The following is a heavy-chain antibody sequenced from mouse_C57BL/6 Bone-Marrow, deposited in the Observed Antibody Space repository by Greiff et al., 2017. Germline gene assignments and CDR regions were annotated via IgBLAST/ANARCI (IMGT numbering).Heavy chain of an antibody. J-gene: IGHJ3*01. CDR3: ARPFYYGNPFAY. Sequence: QVQLKESGPGLVQPSQCLSITCTVSGFSLTSYGVHWVRQSPGQGLEWLGVIWSGGSTDYNAAFISRLSISKDNSKSQVFFKMNSLQADDTAIYYCARPFYYGNPFAYWGQGTLVTVSA. D-gene: IGHD2-1*01. CDR1: GFSLTSYG. CDR2: IWSGGST. V-gene: IGHV2-2*01.